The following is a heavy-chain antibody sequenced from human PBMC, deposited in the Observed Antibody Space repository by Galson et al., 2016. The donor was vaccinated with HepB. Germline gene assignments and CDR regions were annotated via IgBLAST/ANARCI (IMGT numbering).Heavy chain of an antibody. V-gene: IGHV4-39*01. CDR3: ARIKNWVYYFDY. D-gene: IGHD6-13*01. CDR1: GGSISSSTYY. J-gene: IGHJ4*02. Sequence: ETLSLTCTVSGGSISSSTYYWGWIRQPPGKGLEWIGNIYSSGNTYHSPSLRSRATISVDTSKNQISLKLTSVTAADTALYFCARIKNWVYYFDYWGQGTLVSVSS. CDR2: IYSSGNT.